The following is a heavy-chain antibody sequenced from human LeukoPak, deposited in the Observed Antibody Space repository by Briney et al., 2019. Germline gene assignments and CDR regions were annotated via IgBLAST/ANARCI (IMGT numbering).Heavy chain of an antibody. CDR3: ARDLRHDYGGVLPSDAFDI. CDR2: IYSGGST. Sequence: GGSLRLSCAASGFTFSRYWMSWVRQAPGKGLEWVSVIYSGGSTYYADSVKGRFTISRDNAKNSLYLQMNSLRAEDTAVYYCARDLRHDYGGVLPSDAFDIWGQGTMVTVSS. CDR1: GFTFSRYW. J-gene: IGHJ3*02. D-gene: IGHD4-23*01. V-gene: IGHV3-66*01.